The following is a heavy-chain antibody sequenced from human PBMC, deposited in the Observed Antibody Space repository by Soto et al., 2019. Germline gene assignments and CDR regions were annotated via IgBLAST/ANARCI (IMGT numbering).Heavy chain of an antibody. Sequence: ASMKVSCKASGYTFTSYGISWVRQAPGQGLEWMGWISAYNGNTNYAQKLQGRVTMTTDTSTSTAYMELRSLRSDDTAVYYCARGLDYYDSSGYYYFDYWGQGTLVTVSS. CDR1: GYTFTSYG. CDR3: ARGLDYYDSSGYYYFDY. V-gene: IGHV1-18*01. D-gene: IGHD3-22*01. CDR2: ISAYNGNT. J-gene: IGHJ4*02.